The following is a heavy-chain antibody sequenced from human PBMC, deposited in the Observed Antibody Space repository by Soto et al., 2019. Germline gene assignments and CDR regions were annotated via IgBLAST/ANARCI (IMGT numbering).Heavy chain of an antibody. CDR2: IYSGGST. CDR3: ARAPRLATRHYYFDY. D-gene: IGHD1-26*01. Sequence: EVQLVESGGGLVQPGGSLRLSCAASEFTVSSNYMSWVRQAPGKGLEWVSVIYSGGSTYYADSVKGRFTISRHNSKNTLYLQMNSLRAEDTAVYYCARAPRLATRHYYFDYWGQGTLVTVSS. J-gene: IGHJ4*02. V-gene: IGHV3-53*04. CDR1: EFTVSSNY.